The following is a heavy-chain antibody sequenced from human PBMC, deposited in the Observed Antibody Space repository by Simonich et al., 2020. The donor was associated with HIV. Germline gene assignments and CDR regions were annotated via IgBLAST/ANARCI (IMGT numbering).Heavy chain of an antibody. CDR3: ASGYYYDSSGYPWYYYGMDV. CDR2: IYHCGST. V-gene: IGHV4-38-2*01. J-gene: IGHJ6*02. Sequence: QVQLQESGPGLVKPSETLSLTCAVSGYSISSGYYWGWIRQPPGKGLEWIGSIYHCGSTYYNPSRKSRVTISVDTSKNQFSLKLSSVTAADTAVYYCASGYYYDSSGYPWYYYGMDVWGQGTTVTVSS. CDR1: GYSISSGYY. D-gene: IGHD3-22*01.